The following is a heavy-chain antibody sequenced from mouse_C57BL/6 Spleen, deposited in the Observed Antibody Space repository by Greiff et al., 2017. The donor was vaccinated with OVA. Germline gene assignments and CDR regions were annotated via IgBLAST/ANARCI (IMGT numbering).Heavy chain of an antibody. CDR1: GFTFSDAW. CDR3: TIHYGIPFAY. J-gene: IGHJ3*01. D-gene: IGHD2-1*01. V-gene: IGHV6-6*01. CDR2: IRNKANNHAT. Sequence: EVNVVESGGGLVQPGGSMKLSCAASGFTFSDAWMDWVRQSPEKGLEWVAEIRNKANNHATYYAESVKGRFTISRADSKSSVYLQMNSLRAEDTGIYYCTIHYGIPFAYWGQGTLVTVSA.